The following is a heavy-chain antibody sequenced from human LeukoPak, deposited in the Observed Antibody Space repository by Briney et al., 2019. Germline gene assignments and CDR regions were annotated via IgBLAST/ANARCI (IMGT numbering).Heavy chain of an antibody. J-gene: IGHJ5*02. D-gene: IGHD2-8*02. Sequence: GGSLRLSCAVSGITLTNYGMSWVRQAPGKGLEWVSAISGSGGSTYYADSVKGRFTISRDNSKNTLYLQMNSLRAEDTAVYYCAKSVVNGDPNWFDPWGQGTLVTVSS. CDR1: GITLTNYG. CDR3: AKSVVNGDPNWFDP. V-gene: IGHV3-23*01. CDR2: ISGSGGST.